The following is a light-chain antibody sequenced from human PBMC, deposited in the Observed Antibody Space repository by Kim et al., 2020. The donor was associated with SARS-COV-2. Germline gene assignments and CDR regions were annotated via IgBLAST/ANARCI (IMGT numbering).Light chain of an antibody. CDR2: GAH. V-gene: IGKV3-15*01. J-gene: IGKJ1*01. CDR3: QQYNIWRT. CDR1: QSVSK. Sequence: LSVATGDKATLSCRASQSVSKLAWYQQGPRQAPTVLIYGAHPRVTDTPARFSGSGSETEFTLPLSSLQSEDFAVYYCQQYNIWRTFGQGTKVDIK.